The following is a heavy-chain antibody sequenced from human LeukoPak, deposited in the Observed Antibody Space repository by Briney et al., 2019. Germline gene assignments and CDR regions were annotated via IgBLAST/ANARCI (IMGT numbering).Heavy chain of an antibody. CDR3: SRIKYGGNSGYHFDY. D-gene: IGHD4-23*01. V-gene: IGHV3-23*01. Sequence: PGGSLKLSCSASGFNFNYFAMSWVRQAPGKRLDWVSTIGDSGSGGSYADSVRGRFTISRDNSKNMVYLQMHSLRVDDSAVYYCSRIKYGGNSGYHFDYWGQGTLVTVSS. CDR1: GFNFNYFA. J-gene: IGHJ4*02. CDR2: IGDSGSGG.